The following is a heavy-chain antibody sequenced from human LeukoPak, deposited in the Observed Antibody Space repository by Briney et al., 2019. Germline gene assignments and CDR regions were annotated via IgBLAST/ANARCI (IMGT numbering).Heavy chain of an antibody. CDR3: ARGQVVVIKDLLRFDP. D-gene: IGHD3-22*01. V-gene: IGHV1-46*01. CDR2: INPSGGST. CDR1: GYTFTSYY. J-gene: IGHJ5*02. Sequence: ASVKVSCKASGYTFTSYYMHWVRQAPGQGLEWMGIINPSGGSTSYAQKFQGRVTMTRDTSTSTVYMGLSSLRSEDTAVYYCARGQVVVIKDLLRFDPWGQGTLVTVSS.